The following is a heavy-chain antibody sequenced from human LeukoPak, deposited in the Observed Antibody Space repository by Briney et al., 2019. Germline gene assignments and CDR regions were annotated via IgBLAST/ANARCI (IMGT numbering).Heavy chain of an antibody. V-gene: IGHV1-69*05. Sequence: ASVKVSCKASGGSFSNFAISWVRQAPGQGFEWLGGIFGTVTYAPNFQGRVSFTTDESTSTAYMELSGLTSEDTAVYYFVAQLVDAPPAFDYWGQGTLVTVSS. J-gene: IGHJ4*02. CDR2: IFGTV. D-gene: IGHD1-1*01. CDR3: VAQLVDAPPAFDY. CDR1: GGSFSNFA.